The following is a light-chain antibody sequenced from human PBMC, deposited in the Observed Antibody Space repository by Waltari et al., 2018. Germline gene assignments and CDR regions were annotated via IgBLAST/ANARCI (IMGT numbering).Light chain of an antibody. Sequence: DIQMTQSPSSLSASVGERVTITCQANQDIRNNLNWYQQKPGKAPNLLIFEESTLETGVPSRFSGSGFGRDFSFTISSLQSEDIATYFCQQSNNLPVTFGPGTKVHIK. CDR1: QDIRNN. CDR3: QQSNNLPVT. J-gene: IGKJ3*01. V-gene: IGKV1-33*01. CDR2: EES.